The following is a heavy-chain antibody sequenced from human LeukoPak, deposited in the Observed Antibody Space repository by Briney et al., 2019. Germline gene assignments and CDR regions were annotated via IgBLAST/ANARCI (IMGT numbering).Heavy chain of an antibody. J-gene: IGHJ4*02. V-gene: IGHV3-74*01. CDR1: GFTFSSYW. D-gene: IGHD2-8*02. CDR2: INSGGTTT. Sequence: GGSLRLSCAASGFTFSSYWMHWVRQAPGKGLVWVSRINSGGTTTTYADSVEGRFTISRDNARNTLYLQMNSLRAEDTAVYYCARAPATNEWRCMDYWGQGTLVTVSS. CDR3: ARAPATNEWRCMDY.